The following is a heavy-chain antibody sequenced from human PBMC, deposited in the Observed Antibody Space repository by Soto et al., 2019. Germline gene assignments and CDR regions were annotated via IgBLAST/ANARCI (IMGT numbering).Heavy chain of an antibody. D-gene: IGHD3-22*01. J-gene: IGHJ4*02. CDR2: IIPIFGTA. CDR3: ARGRARAYYYDSSGYSVPFDY. V-gene: IGHV1-69*13. Sequence: EASVKVSCKASGGTFSSYAISWVRQAPGRGLEWMGGIIPIFGTANYAQKFQGRVTITADESTSTAYMELSSLRSEDTAVYYCARGRARAYYYDSSGYSVPFDYWGQGTLVTVCS. CDR1: GGTFSSYA.